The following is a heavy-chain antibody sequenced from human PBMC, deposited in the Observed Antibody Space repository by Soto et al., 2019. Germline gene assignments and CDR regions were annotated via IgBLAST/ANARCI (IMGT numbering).Heavy chain of an antibody. V-gene: IGHV3-21*01. J-gene: IGHJ4*02. CDR2: ISSGSNYI. CDR3: ARDTYGDSIEDQCDS. D-gene: IGHD4-17*01. CDR1: GVTFTNYS. Sequence: EVQLVESGGGLVKPGGSLRLSCAASGVTFTNYSLHWVRQAPGKGLAWVSSISSGSNYIYYADSVKGRFTISRDNAKKSLFLQMNSLRDEDTAVYFCARDTYGDSIEDQCDSWGQGTLVTVSS.